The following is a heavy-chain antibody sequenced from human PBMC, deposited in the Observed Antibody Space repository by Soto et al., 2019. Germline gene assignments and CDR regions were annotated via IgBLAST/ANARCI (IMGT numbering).Heavy chain of an antibody. J-gene: IGHJ6*02. CDR2: TYYRSRWYS. D-gene: IGHD2-15*01. V-gene: IGHV6-1*01. CDR1: GDTVSSNSVA. CDR3: ARSEEDSDYYYYGMDV. Sequence: SQTLSLTCVGSGDTVSSNSVAWNWVRQSPSRGLEWLGRTYYRSRWYSDYAVSVRSRIDINADTSKNQVSLQLNSVAPEDTAVYYCARSEEDSDYYYYGMDVWGQGTTVTVSS.